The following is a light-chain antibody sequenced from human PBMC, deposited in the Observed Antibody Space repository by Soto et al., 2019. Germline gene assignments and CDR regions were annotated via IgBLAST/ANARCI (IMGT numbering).Light chain of an antibody. CDR1: SGGIASSY. CDR3: QSYDSSTPGV. CDR2: EDN. J-gene: IGLJ2*01. V-gene: IGLV6-57*01. Sequence: NFMLTQPHSVSESPGKTVTISCTRSSGGIASSYVQWYQQRPGRYPTTLIYEDNQRPSGVPDRFSGSIDSSSNSASLTISGLETEDEADYYCQSYDSSTPGVFGGGTKLTVL.